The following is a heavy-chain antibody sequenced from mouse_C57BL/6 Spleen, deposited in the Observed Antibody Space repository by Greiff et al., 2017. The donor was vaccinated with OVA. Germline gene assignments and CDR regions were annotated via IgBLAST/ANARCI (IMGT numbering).Heavy chain of an antibody. CDR3: TSYDYDRTFAY. D-gene: IGHD2-4*01. V-gene: IGHV14-1*01. CDR2: IDPEDGDT. Sequence: VQLQQSGAELVRPGASVTLSCTASGFNIKDYYMHWVKQRPEQGLEWIGRIDPEDGDTEYAPKFQGKATMTADTSSNTAYLRLSSLTSEDTAVYYCTSYDYDRTFAYWGQGTLVTVSA. CDR1: GFNIKDYY. J-gene: IGHJ3*01.